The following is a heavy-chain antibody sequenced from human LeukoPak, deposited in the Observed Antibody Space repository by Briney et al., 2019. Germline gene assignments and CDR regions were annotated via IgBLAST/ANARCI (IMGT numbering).Heavy chain of an antibody. V-gene: IGHV1-69*13. J-gene: IGHJ3*02. Sequence: SVKVSCKASGGTFSSYAISWVRQAPGQGLEWMGGIIPIFGTANYAQKFQGRVTITADESTSTAYMELSSLRSEDTAVYYCARPSVAYCGGDCYLGAFDTWGQGTMVTVSS. D-gene: IGHD2-21*01. CDR2: IIPIFGTA. CDR3: ARPSVAYCGGDCYLGAFDT. CDR1: GGTFSSYA.